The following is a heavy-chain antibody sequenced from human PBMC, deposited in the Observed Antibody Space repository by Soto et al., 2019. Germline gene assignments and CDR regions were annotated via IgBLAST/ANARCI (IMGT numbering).Heavy chain of an antibody. J-gene: IGHJ4*02. CDR3: ARDHYYGSGTYTYFDY. D-gene: IGHD3-10*01. CDR1: GYTFTRYT. CDR2: INAGNGNT. Sequence: GASVKVSCKASGYTFTRYTMHWVRQAPGQRLEWMGWINAGNGNTKYSQKFQGRVTITRDTSASTAYMELSSLRSEDTAVYYCARDHYYGSGTYTYFDYWGQGTLVTVSS. V-gene: IGHV1-3*01.